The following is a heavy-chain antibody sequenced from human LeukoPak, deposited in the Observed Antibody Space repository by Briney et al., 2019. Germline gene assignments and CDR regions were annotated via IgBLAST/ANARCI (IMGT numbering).Heavy chain of an antibody. V-gene: IGHV3-30*04. CDR2: ISYDGSNK. J-gene: IGHJ4*02. Sequence: PGGSLRLSCAASGFTFSSYAMHWVRQAPGKGLEWVAAISYDGSNKYYADSVKGRFTISRDNSKNTLYLQMNSLRAEDTAVYYCAKGRDSSGYYSLFDYWGQGTLVTVSS. CDR1: GFTFSSYA. D-gene: IGHD3-22*01. CDR3: AKGRDSSGYYSLFDY.